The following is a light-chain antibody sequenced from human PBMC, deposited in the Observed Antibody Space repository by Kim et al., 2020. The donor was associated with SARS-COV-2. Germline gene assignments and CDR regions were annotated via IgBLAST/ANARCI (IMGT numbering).Light chain of an antibody. CDR1: QPVSGY. CDR3: QNYDTSPMYT. J-gene: IGKJ2*01. V-gene: IGKV3-20*01. CDR2: GAA. Sequence: WAPGDRATLSCRASQPVSGYLAWYQQRPGRAPRLLIYGAASRATGIPDRFRGSGAGTDFTLTISRLEPEDFAVYYCQNYDTSPMYTFGQGTKLEI.